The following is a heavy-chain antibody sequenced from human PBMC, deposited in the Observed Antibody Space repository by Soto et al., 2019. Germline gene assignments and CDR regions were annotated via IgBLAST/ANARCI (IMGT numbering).Heavy chain of an antibody. Sequence: PGGSQRLSWAASGCTSSSYEMNWVRQAPGKGLEWDSYISSSGSTIYYADTVKGRFTISRDNAKNSLYLQMNSLRAEDTAVYYCARKPLLKRNDWYFDLWGRGTLVTVFS. CDR3: ARKPLLKRNDWYFDL. CDR2: ISSSGSTI. J-gene: IGHJ2*01. D-gene: IGHD1-1*01. CDR1: GCTSSSYE. V-gene: IGHV3-48*03.